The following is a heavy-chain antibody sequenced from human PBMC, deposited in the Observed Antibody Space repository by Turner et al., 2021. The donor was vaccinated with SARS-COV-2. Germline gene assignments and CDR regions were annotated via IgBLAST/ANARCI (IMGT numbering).Heavy chain of an antibody. CDR1: GYTLTDLS. Sequence: QVQVVESGAEVNKPWASVKVSCKFSGYTLTDLSMHWVRQAPGKGHEWVGGWGREGGETIDAEKFEGRVTMTEDTTTDTAYIELSGLRYKDTAVYYCATGVAVTGVVMAYYDYYGMDVWGQGTTVTVSS. CDR2: WGREGGET. CDR3: ATGVAVTGVVMAYYDYYGMDV. J-gene: IGHJ6*02. V-gene: IGHV1-24*01. D-gene: IGHD6-19*01.